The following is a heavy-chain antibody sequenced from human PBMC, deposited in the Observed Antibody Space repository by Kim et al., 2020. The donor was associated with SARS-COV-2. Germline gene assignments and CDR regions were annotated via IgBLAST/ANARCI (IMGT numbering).Heavy chain of an antibody. D-gene: IGHD3-16*01. CDR2: IYYSGST. CDR3: ARDIGGEEPYYYFYGMDV. Sequence: SETLSLMCIVSGDSISSYYWSWIRQPPGKGLEWIGNIYYSGSTKYNPSLKSRVSISVDTSKNQFSLNLSSVTAADTAVYYCARDIGGEEPYYYFYGMDVWGQGTTVTVSS. J-gene: IGHJ6*02. V-gene: IGHV4-59*13. CDR1: GDSISSYY.